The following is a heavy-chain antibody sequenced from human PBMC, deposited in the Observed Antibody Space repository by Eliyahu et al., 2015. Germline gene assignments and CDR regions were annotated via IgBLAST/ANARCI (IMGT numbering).Heavy chain of an antibody. D-gene: IGHD3-9*01. CDR3: ARGFYDILTGYYGRLGGDWFDP. CDR1: GGTFSSYA. J-gene: IGHJ5*02. V-gene: IGHV1-69*01. CDR2: IIPXXGXG. Sequence: QVQLVQSGAEVKKPGSSVKVSCKASGGTFSSYAISWXRQAXGQGLEWMGGIIPXXGXGNYAXKXQGRVTITADESTSTAYMELSSLRSEDTAVYYCARGFYDILTGYYGRLGGDWFDPWGQGTLVTVSS.